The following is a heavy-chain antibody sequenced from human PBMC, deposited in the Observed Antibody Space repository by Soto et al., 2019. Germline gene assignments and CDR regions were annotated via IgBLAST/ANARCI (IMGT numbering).Heavy chain of an antibody. V-gene: IGHV3-74*01. Sequence: LRLSCVASGFTISNYWMHWVRQAPGKGLIWVSRISPDGSTTNYADSVKGRFTISRDNAKNTLYLQMDSLRAEDTALYYCTRVISGSSGLFDYWGQGQWSPSPQ. CDR2: ISPDGSTT. J-gene: IGHJ4*02. CDR3: TRVISGSSGLFDY. CDR1: GFTISNYW. D-gene: IGHD1-26*01.